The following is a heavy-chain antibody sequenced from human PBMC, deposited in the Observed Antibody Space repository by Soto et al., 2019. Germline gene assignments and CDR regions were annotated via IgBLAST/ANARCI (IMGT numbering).Heavy chain of an antibody. Sequence: EVQLLESGGGVVQPGGYLRLSCAASGFKFRNFVMSWVRQAPGKGLEWVSAIRATGGQTFYADSVKGRFTISRDNSKNMLYLQIDSLRDEDTALYFCAQDRGWGVVSPSHDSWGEGTLVTVSS. CDR1: GFKFRNFV. D-gene: IGHD2-21*01. CDR2: IRATGGQT. CDR3: AQDRGWGVVSPSHDS. V-gene: IGHV3-23*01. J-gene: IGHJ4*02.